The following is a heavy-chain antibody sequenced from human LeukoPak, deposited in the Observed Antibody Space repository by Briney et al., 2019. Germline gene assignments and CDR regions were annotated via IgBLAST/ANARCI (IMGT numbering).Heavy chain of an antibody. D-gene: IGHD3-3*01. Sequence: ASVKVSCKVSGYTLTELSMHWVRQAPGKGLEWMGGFDPEDGETIYAQKFQGRVTMTEDTSTDTAYMELSSLRSEDTAVYYCATGRGPRKDYDFWSVDYWGQGTLVTVSS. CDR1: GYTLTELS. CDR2: FDPEDGET. J-gene: IGHJ4*02. CDR3: ATGRGPRKDYDFWSVDY. V-gene: IGHV1-24*01.